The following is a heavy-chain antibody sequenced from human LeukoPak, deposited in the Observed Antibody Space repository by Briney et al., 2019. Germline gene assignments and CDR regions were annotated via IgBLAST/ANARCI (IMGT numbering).Heavy chain of an antibody. CDR2: IYYSGST. D-gene: IGHD3-3*01. CDR1: GGSISSGGYY. V-gene: IGHV4-31*03. Sequence: ETSQTLSLTCTVSGGSISSGGYYWSWIRQHPGKGLEWIGYIYYSGSTYYNPSLKSRVTISVDTSKNQFSLKLSSVTAADTAVYYCAREASGSYYDFWSGYRIFDYWGQGTLVTVSS. J-gene: IGHJ4*02. CDR3: AREASGSYYDFWSGYRIFDY.